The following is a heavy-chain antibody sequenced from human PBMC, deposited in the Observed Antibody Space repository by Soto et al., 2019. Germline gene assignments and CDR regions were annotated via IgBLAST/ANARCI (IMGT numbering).Heavy chain of an antibody. V-gene: IGHV6-1*01. CDR3: ARASSSIAARPPRYYYGMDV. CDR2: TYYRSKWYN. J-gene: IGHJ6*02. D-gene: IGHD6-6*01. CDR1: GDSVSSNSAA. Sequence: SETLSLTCAISGDSVSSNSAAWNWIRQSPSRGLEWLGRTYYRSKWYNDYAVSVKSRITINPDTSKNQFSLQLNSVTPEDTAVYYCARASSSIAARPPRYYYGMDVWGQGTTVTVSS.